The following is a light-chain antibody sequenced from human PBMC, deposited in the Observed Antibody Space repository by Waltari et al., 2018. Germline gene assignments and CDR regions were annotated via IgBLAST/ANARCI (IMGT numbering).Light chain of an antibody. CDR2: AAS. CDR3: QQYDNWPLT. CDR1: QSVSSN. Sequence: EILMTQSPAPLSVSPGESATLSCRASQSVSSNLAWYQQKPGQAPRLLIYAASTRATGIPARFSGSGSGTEFTLTISSLQSEDFALYYCQQYDNWPLTFGGGTKVEIK. J-gene: IGKJ4*01. V-gene: IGKV3-15*01.